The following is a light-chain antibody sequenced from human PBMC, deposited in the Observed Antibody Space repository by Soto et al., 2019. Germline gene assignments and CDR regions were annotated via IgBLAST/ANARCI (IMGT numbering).Light chain of an antibody. CDR3: QQDGSSPIT. Sequence: SLSPATLSASPGVSATLSCRASQSVSSNVAWYQQTPGHAPRLLMSGASTRAAGIPVRFSGSASGTDFTLTISMLEPEDFTVYYYQQDGSSPITFGQGTRLEI. CDR1: QSVSSN. V-gene: IGKV3-20*01. CDR2: GAS. J-gene: IGKJ5*01.